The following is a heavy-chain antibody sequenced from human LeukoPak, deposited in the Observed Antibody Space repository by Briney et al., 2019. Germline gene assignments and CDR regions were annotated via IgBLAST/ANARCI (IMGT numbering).Heavy chain of an antibody. CDR2: IYYSGST. Sequence: SETLSLTCTVSGGSLSSSGYYWGWIRQPPGKGLEWIARIYYSGSTYYNPSLKSRVTISVDTSKNQLSLKLSSLTAADTAVYYCARHEYSGSYYGLSWFDPWGQGTLVTVSS. J-gene: IGHJ5*02. D-gene: IGHD1-26*01. CDR1: GGSLSSSGYY. V-gene: IGHV4-39*01. CDR3: ARHEYSGSYYGLSWFDP.